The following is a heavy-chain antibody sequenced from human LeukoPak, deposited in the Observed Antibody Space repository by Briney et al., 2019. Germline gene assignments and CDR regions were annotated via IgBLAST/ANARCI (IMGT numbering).Heavy chain of an antibody. CDR1: GGPISTYY. V-gene: IGHV4-59*08. CDR2: FYDSGST. Sequence: SETLSLTCTVSGGPISTYYWTWIRQPPGKGLEWIGHFYDSGSTNYNPSLKGRVAISVDTSNNQFSLKLSSVTAADTAVYYCARGHDSRTGNAFDIWGQGTMVTVSS. CDR3: ARGHDSRTGNAFDI. J-gene: IGHJ3*02. D-gene: IGHD3-22*01.